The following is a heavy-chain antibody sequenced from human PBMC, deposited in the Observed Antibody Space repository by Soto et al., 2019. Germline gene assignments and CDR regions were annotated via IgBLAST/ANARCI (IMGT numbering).Heavy chain of an antibody. Sequence: EVQLVNSGGGLVQPGGSLRLSCVASGFTFSSYGMTWVRQAPGKGLEWVSYISSGRVTTNYADSVKGRFTISRDNAKSSLYLQLNSLRDDVTAVFYCARGGAARPDYWGQGTLVIVSS. CDR1: GFTFSSYG. V-gene: IGHV3-48*02. D-gene: IGHD2-15*01. J-gene: IGHJ4*02. CDR3: ARGGAARPDY. CDR2: ISSGRVTT.